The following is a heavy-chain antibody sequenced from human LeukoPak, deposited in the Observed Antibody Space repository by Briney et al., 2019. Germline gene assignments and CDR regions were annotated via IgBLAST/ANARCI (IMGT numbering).Heavy chain of an antibody. CDR1: GGSLSRYY. D-gene: IGHD5-18*01. J-gene: IGHJ3*02. Sequence: PSETLSLTCAVSGGSLSRYYWSWIRQPPGKGLEWIGYVYYSGSTNYNPSLESRVTVSVDTSKNQFSLKLRFVTAADTAVYYCARPGVGSGRYGAFDIWGQGTMVTVSS. CDR2: VYYSGST. V-gene: IGHV4-59*08. CDR3: ARPGVGSGRYGAFDI.